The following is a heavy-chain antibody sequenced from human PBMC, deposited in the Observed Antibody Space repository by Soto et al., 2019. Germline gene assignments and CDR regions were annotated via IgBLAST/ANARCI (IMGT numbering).Heavy chain of an antibody. CDR1: GFTFSYYW. CDR2: IHSDGSST. CDR3: ARGDRGAFDL. Sequence: EVPLVESGGGLVRPGGSLRLSCAASGFTFSYYWMHWVRQAPGKGLVWVSRIHSDGSSTTYADFVKGRFIISRDNARNTVDLQMNRVRVEDTAVYFCARGDRGAFDLWGQGTVLTVSS. V-gene: IGHV3-74*01. J-gene: IGHJ3*01. D-gene: IGHD1-26*01.